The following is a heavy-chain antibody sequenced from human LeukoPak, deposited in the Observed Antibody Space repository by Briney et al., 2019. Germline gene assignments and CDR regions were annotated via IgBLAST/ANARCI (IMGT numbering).Heavy chain of an antibody. D-gene: IGHD5-24*01. J-gene: IGHJ5*02. CDR3: AGPRRDGHNWEFDN. CDR2: IFYSGST. V-gene: IGHV4-59*08. CDR1: GGSISSYY. Sequence: SETLSLTCTVSGGSISSYYWSWIRQPPGKGLEWIGYIFYSGSTNYNPSLKSRVTISVDTSKNQVSLKLSSVTAADTAVYYCAGPRRDGHNWEFDNWGQGTLVTVSS.